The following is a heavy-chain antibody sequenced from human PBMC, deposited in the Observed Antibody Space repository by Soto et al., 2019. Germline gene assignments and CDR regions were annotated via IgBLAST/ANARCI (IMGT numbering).Heavy chain of an antibody. CDR3: AHLSAGIAGASTSTYDY. CDR2: IYWDDYK. D-gene: IGHD6-13*01. J-gene: IGHJ4*02. V-gene: IGHV2-5*02. CDR1: GFSLSTSGVG. Sequence: QITLKESGPTLVKPTQPLTLTCTFSGFSLSTSGVGVGWIRQPPGKALEWLALIYWDDYKRYSPSLKSRLTIIKGTSQNPVVLRMTNMDPVDTATYYRAHLSAGIAGASTSTYDYWGQGTLVTVSS.